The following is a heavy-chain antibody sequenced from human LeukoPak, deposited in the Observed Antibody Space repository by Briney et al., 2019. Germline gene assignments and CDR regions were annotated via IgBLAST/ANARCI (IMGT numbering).Heavy chain of an antibody. D-gene: IGHD2-21*02. CDR1: GGSISSGGYY. J-gene: IGHJ4*02. Sequence: PSETLSLTCTVSGGSISSGGYYWSWIRQHPGKGLEWIGYIYYSGSTNYNPSLKSRVTISVDTSKNQFSLKLSSVTAADTAVYYCAIVVVTATTGGIDYWGQGTLVTVSS. V-gene: IGHV4-31*03. CDR2: IYYSGST. CDR3: AIVVVTATTGGIDY.